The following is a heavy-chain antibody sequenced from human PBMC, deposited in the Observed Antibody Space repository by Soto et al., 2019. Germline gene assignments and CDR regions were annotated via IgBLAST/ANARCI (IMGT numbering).Heavy chain of an antibody. D-gene: IGHD3-10*01. CDR2: IDWDDDK. Sequence: SGPTLVNPTQTLTLTCTFSGFSLSTSGMCVSWIRQPPGKALEWLALIDWDDDKYYSTSLKTRLTISKDTSKNQVVLTMTNMEPVDTATYYCARAPMVRGVITYYGMDVWGQGTTVTVSS. CDR3: ARAPMVRGVITYYGMDV. J-gene: IGHJ6*02. V-gene: IGHV2-70*01. CDR1: GFSLSTSGMC.